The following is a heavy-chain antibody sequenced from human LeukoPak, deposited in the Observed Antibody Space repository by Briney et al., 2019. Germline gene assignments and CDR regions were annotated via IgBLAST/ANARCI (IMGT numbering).Heavy chain of an antibody. J-gene: IGHJ4*02. V-gene: IGHV3-48*04. CDR2: ISSSGSTI. CDR1: GFTFSSYS. CDR3: AKDYVWGSYRWESYFDY. Sequence: PGGSLRLSCAASGFTFSSYSMSWIRQASGKGLEWVSYISSSGSTIYYADSVKGRFTISRDNAKNSLYLQMNSLRAEDTAVYYCAKDYVWGSYRWESYFDYWGQGTLVTVSS. D-gene: IGHD3-16*02.